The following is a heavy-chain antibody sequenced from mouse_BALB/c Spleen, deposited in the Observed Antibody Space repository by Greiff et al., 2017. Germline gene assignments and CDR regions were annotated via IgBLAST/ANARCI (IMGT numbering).Heavy chain of an antibody. D-gene: IGHD1-1*01. CDR1: GFTFSSYG. CDR2: INSNGGST. Sequence: EVQVVESGGGLVQPGGSLKLSCAASGFTFSSYGMSWVRQTPDKRLELVATINSNGGSTYYPDSVKGRFTISRDNAKNTLYLQMSSLKSEDTAMYYCARPYYCGSSYWYFDVWGAGTTVTVSS. J-gene: IGHJ1*01. V-gene: IGHV5-6-3*01. CDR3: ARPYYCGSSYWYFDV.